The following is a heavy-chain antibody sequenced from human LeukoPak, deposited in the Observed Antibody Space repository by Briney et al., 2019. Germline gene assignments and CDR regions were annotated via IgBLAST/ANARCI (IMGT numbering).Heavy chain of an antibody. D-gene: IGHD5-24*01. CDR2: IIPIFGKT. J-gene: IGHJ4*02. Sequence: SVKVSCKASGYTFTSYDINWVRQAPGQGLEWMGGIIPIFGKTNYAQKFQARVTITADESTNTAYMELSSLRSEDTAVYYCARGFHPQLQVHLYWGQGTLVAVSS. CDR3: ARGFHPQLQVHLY. V-gene: IGHV1-69*13. CDR1: GYTFTSYD.